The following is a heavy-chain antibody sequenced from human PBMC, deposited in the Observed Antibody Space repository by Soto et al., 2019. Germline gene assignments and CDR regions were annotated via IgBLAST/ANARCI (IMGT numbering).Heavy chain of an antibody. CDR1: GGSFSGYY. CDR3: ARGYLRGYSYGTGGRFDY. CDR2: INHSGST. D-gene: IGHD5-18*01. V-gene: IGHV4-34*01. Sequence: QVQLQQWGAGLLKPSETLSLTCAVYGGSFSGYYWSWIRQPPGKGLEWIGEINHSGSTNYNPSLKSRVTIAVDPPMNQFSLELSSVAAAHTDVYYCARGYLRGYSYGTGGRFDYWGQGTLVPVSS. J-gene: IGHJ4*02.